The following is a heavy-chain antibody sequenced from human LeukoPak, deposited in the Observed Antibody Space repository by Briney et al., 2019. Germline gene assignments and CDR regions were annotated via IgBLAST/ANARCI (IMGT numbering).Heavy chain of an antibody. J-gene: IGHJ4*02. CDR3: ARGALIPDF. D-gene: IGHD2-21*01. Sequence: GGSLRLSCAASGFTFSSYAMTWVRQAPGKGLAWVSSISKSDGSTYYADSVKGRFTISRVNSKNTVYLHMDSLRVEDTAIYYCARGALIPDFWGQGTLVTVSS. CDR2: ISKSDGST. CDR1: GFTFSSYA. V-gene: IGHV3-23*01.